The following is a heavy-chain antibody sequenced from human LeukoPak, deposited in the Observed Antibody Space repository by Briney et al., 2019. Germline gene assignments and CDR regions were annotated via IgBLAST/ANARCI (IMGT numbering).Heavy chain of an antibody. CDR1: GGTFSSYA. Sequence: GASVKVSCKASGGTFSSYAISWVRQASGQGLEWMGWISPYNGDTNYAQKIQGRVTMTTDTSTNTAYMELRSLRSDDTAVYYCARDGRWPRPNDCWGQGTLVTVSS. CDR3: ARDGRWPRPNDC. V-gene: IGHV1-18*01. CDR2: ISPYNGDT. D-gene: IGHD4-23*01. J-gene: IGHJ4*02.